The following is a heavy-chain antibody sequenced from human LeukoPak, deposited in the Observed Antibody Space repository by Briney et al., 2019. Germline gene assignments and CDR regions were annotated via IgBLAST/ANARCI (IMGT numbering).Heavy chain of an antibody. CDR1: GFSVSGIH. CDR3: ARGNGNVGGRLDP. J-gene: IGHJ5*02. CDR2: LYSGGAT. D-gene: IGHD4-23*01. V-gene: IGHV3-66*01. Sequence: GESLRLSCAASGFSVSGIHMHWVRQAPGKNLEWVSGLYSGGATYYADSLGGRFTISRDPSKNTVYLQMTSLRVDDSAIYYCARGNGNVGGRLDPWGQGTRVTVSS.